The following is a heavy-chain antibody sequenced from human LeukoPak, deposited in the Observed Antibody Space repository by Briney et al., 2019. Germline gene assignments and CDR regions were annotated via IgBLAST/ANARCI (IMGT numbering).Heavy chain of an antibody. CDR1: GVTFEDYA. CDR3: AKGTSSWHEFDY. Sequence: GGSLRLSCAASGVTFEDYAMHWVRQAPGKSLELVSLITWDGDNTYYANSVEGRFTISRDNSKNPLYLQMNSLSAEDTALYYCAKGTSSWHEFDYWGQGTLVTVSS. V-gene: IGHV3-43D*03. CDR2: ITWDGDNT. D-gene: IGHD6-13*01. J-gene: IGHJ4*02.